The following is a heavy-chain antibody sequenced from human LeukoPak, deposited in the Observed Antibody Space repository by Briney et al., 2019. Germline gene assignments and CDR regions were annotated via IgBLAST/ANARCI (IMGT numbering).Heavy chain of an antibody. D-gene: IGHD4-23*01. CDR2: IYSSGST. CDR1: GGSISRYC. J-gene: IGHJ4*02. CDR3: ARGGKATVVTM. V-gene: IGHV4-4*07. Sequence: PSETLSLTCTVSGGSISRYCWNWIRQPAGKGLEWIGRIYSSGSTNYNPSLKSRVSMSVDTSKNQFSLKLTSVTAADTAVYYCARGGKATVVTMWGQGILVTVSS.